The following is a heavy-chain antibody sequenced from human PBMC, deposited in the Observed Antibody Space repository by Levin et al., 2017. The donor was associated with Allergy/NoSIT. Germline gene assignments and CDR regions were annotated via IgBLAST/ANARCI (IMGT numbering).Heavy chain of an antibody. CDR2: IYYSGST. CDR3: ARHSSSWYGYPFFDH. Sequence: SETLSLTCTVSGGSISSSSYYWGWIRQPPGKGLEWIGSIYYSGSTHYNPSLKSRVTISVARSKNQFSLKLSSVTAADTAVYYCARHSSSWYGYPFFDHWGQGTLVTVSS. V-gene: IGHV4-39*01. D-gene: IGHD6-13*01. CDR1: GGSISSSSYY. J-gene: IGHJ4*02.